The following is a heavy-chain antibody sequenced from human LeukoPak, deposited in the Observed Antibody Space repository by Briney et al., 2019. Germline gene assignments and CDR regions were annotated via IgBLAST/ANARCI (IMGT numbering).Heavy chain of an antibody. CDR2: ISSSSSYI. CDR1: GFTFSSYS. Sequence: GGSLRLSCAASGFTFSSYSMNWVRHAPEKGLEWVSSISSSSSYIYYADSVKGRFTISRDNAKNSLYLQMNSLRAEDTAVYYCARVPLSTPGLSPWGQGTLVTVSS. D-gene: IGHD2-2*01. CDR3: ARVPLSTPGLSP. V-gene: IGHV3-21*01. J-gene: IGHJ5*02.